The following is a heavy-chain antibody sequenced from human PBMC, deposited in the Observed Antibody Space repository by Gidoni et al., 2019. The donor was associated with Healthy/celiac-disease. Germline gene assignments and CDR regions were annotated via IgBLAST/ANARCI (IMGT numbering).Heavy chain of an antibody. CDR1: GGSISSSSYY. V-gene: IGHV4-39*01. J-gene: IGHJ3*02. Sequence: LSLTCTVSGGSISSSSYYWGWIRQPPGKGLEWIGSIYYSGSTYYNPSLKSRVTISVDTSKNQFSLKLSSVTAADTAVYYCATSLGDPMIAAAGNRLRAFDIWGQGTMVTVSS. CDR3: ATSLGDPMIAAAGNRLRAFDI. CDR2: IYYSGST. D-gene: IGHD6-13*01.